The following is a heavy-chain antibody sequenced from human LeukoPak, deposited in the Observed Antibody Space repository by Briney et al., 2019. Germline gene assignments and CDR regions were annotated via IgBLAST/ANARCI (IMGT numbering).Heavy chain of an antibody. J-gene: IGHJ4*02. CDR2: ISAYNGHT. CDR1: GYTFTSNC. D-gene: IGHD3-10*01. V-gene: IGHV1-18*01. CDR3: ARDYGSGSYRLDY. Sequence: GASVNVSCKASGYTFTSNCMSWVRQAPGQGPEWMGWISAYNGHTNYAQKVQGRVTMTTDTSTSTAYKALRSLRSDDTAVYCCARDYGSGSYRLDYWGQGTLVTVSS.